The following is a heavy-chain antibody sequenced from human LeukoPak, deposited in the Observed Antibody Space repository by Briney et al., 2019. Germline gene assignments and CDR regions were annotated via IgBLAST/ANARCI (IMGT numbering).Heavy chain of an antibody. D-gene: IGHD3-10*01. CDR3: ARGPGSGSYFAWFDP. CDR1: GASMTSYY. J-gene: IGHJ5*02. Sequence: SETLSLTCTVSGASMTSYYWTWIRQPPGKGLEWVGYMYFGERTNYNPSLKSRATISVDTSKNQVSLKLSSVTAADTAVYYCARGPGSGSYFAWFDPWGQGTQVTVSS. V-gene: IGHV4-59*12. CDR2: MYFGERT.